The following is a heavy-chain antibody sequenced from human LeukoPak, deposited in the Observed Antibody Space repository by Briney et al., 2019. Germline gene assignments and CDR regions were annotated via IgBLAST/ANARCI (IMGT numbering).Heavy chain of an antibody. V-gene: IGHV6-1*01. J-gene: IGHJ5*02. CDR3: ARRLTQYDCFDP. CDR1: GDSVSSNSVT. Sequence: SQTLSLTRAISGDSVSSNSVTWHWIRQSPPRGLEWLGRTYYRSTWYNDYAVSVRSRITVNPDTSKNQFSLHLNSVTPEDTAVYYCARRLTQYDCFDPWGQGILVTVSS. D-gene: IGHD2-2*01. CDR2: TYYRSTWYN.